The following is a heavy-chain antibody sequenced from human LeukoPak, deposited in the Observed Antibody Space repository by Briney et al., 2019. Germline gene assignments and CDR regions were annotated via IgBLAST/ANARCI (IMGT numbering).Heavy chain of an antibody. CDR2: ISGSGGST. J-gene: IGHJ4*02. CDR1: GFIFSTYGMSWARYG. CDR3: ARAPGTMIVVDY. V-gene: IGHV3-23*01. D-gene: IGHD3-22*01. Sequence: PGGTLRLSCAASGFIFSTYGMSWARYGMSWVRQAPGKGLEWVSGISGSGGSTYYADSVKGRFTISRDNSKNTLYLQMNSLRPDDTAVYYCARAPGTMIVVDYWGQGTLVTVSS.